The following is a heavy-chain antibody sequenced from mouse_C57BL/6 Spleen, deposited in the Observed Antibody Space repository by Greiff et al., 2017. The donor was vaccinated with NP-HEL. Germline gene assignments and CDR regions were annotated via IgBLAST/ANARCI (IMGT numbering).Heavy chain of an antibody. CDR2: ISSGGSYT. Sequence: EVQRVESGGDLVKPGGSLKLSCAASGFTFSSYGMSWVRQTPDKRLEWVATISSGGSYTYYPDSVKGRFTISRDNAKNTLYLQMSSLKSEDTAMYYCARQYYGSSYYFDYWGQGTTLTVSS. CDR3: ARQYYGSSYYFDY. CDR1: GFTFSSYG. J-gene: IGHJ2*01. D-gene: IGHD1-1*01. V-gene: IGHV5-6*01.